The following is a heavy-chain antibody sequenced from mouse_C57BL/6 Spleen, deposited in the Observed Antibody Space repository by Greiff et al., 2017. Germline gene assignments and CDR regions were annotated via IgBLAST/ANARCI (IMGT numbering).Heavy chain of an antibody. Sequence: QVQLKQSGAELVKPGASVKLSCKASGYTFTEYTIHWVKQRSGQGLEWIGWFYPGSGSIKYNEKFKDKATLTADKSSSTGYMELSRLTSEDSAVYFCARHEVDGYYVYYFDYWGQGTTLTVSS. D-gene: IGHD2-3*01. CDR1: GYTFTEYT. CDR2: FYPGSGSI. V-gene: IGHV1-62-2*01. J-gene: IGHJ2*01. CDR3: ARHEVDGYYVYYFDY.